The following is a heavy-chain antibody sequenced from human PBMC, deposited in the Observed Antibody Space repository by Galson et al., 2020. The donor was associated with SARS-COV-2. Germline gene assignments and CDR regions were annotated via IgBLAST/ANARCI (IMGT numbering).Heavy chain of an antibody. CDR3: ARWRRFCSSSNCYLWTFDI. CDR1: GASIRNYY. V-gene: IGHV4-59*01. D-gene: IGHD2-2*01. Sequence: SETLSLTCNVSGASIRNYYWSWIRQSPGKGLEWIGYIYYSGSTDYNPSLKGRVTISVDTSNNQFSLKLTSVTAADTAVYYCARWRRFCSSSNCYLWTFDIWGQGTLVTVSS. CDR2: IYYSGST. J-gene: IGHJ3*02.